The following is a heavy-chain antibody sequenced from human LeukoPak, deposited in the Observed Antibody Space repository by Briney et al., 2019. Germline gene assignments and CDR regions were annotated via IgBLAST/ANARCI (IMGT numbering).Heavy chain of an antibody. CDR3: ARSSLLNYFDY. CDR1: GYSISSGYY. V-gene: IGHV4-38-2*02. J-gene: IGHJ4*02. Sequence: SETLSLTCTVSGYSISSGYYWGWIRQPPGKGLEWIGSIYHSGSTYYNPSLKSRVTISVDTSKNQFSLKLSSVTAAGTAVYYCARSSLLNYFDYWGQGTLVTVSS. CDR2: IYHSGST.